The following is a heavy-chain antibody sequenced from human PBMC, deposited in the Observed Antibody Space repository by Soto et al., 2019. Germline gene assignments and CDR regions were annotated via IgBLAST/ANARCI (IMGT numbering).Heavy chain of an antibody. D-gene: IGHD4-17*01. Sequence: QVQLVESGGGVVQPGRSLRLSCAASGFTFSSYGMHWVRQAPGKGLEWVAVISYDGSNKYYADSVKGRFTISRDNSKNTLYLQMNSLRAEDTAVYYCAKEIPSDYGDYSYYFDYWGQGTLVTVSS. CDR2: ISYDGSNK. CDR1: GFTFSSYG. V-gene: IGHV3-30*18. CDR3: AKEIPSDYGDYSYYFDY. J-gene: IGHJ4*02.